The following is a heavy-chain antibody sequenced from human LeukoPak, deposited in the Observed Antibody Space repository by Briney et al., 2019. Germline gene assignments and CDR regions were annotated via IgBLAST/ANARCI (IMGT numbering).Heavy chain of an antibody. Sequence: PGGSLRLSCAASGFTFSSYWMSWVRQAPGKGLEWVANIKQDGSEKYYVDSVKGRFTISRDNAKNSLYLQMSSLRDEDTAVYYCARDPLVSIAAAGPTLNWFDPWGQGTLVTVSS. CDR3: ARDPLVSIAAAGPTLNWFDP. V-gene: IGHV3-7*01. CDR1: GFTFSSYW. D-gene: IGHD6-13*01. J-gene: IGHJ5*02. CDR2: IKQDGSEK.